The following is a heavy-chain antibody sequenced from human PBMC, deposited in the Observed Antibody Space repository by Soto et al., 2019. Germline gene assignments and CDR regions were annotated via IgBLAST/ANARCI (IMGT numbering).Heavy chain of an antibody. J-gene: IGHJ4*02. V-gene: IGHV4-31*11. CDR2: IYYSGST. Sequence: LSLTCAVSGGSISSGGYYWSWIRQHPGKGLEWIGYIYYSGSTYYNPSLKSRVTISVDTSKNQFSLKLSSVTAADTAVYYCARSGYSYGPNPLLYWGQGTLVTVSS. CDR3: ARSGYSYGPNPLLY. CDR1: GGSISSGGYY. D-gene: IGHD5-18*01.